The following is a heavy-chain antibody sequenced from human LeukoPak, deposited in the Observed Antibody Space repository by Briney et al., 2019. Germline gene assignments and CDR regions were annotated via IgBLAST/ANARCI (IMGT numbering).Heavy chain of an antibody. CDR2: IWYDGSNK. CDR1: GFTFSSYG. J-gene: IGHJ4*02. Sequence: GGSLRLSCAASGFTFSSYGIHWVRQAPGKGLEWVALIWYDGSNKYYADSVKGRFTISRDNSKNTLYLQMNSLRAEDTAVYYCARGLRYSSGWFYFDYWGQGTLVTVSS. V-gene: IGHV3-33*01. D-gene: IGHD6-19*01. CDR3: ARGLRYSSGWFYFDY.